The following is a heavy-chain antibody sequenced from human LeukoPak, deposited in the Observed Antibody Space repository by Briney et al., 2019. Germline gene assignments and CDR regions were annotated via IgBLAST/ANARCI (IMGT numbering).Heavy chain of an antibody. D-gene: IGHD3-10*01. CDR2: IVVGSGTT. V-gene: IGHV1-58*02. J-gene: IGHJ4*02. Sequence: ASVKVSCKASGFTFSYSAMQWVRQARGQRLEWIGWIVVGSGTTSYAQKFQERVIITRDMSTSTAYMELSSLRSEDTAVYYCAADSGNYGSGTHIPDHWGQGTLATVSS. CDR3: AADSGNYGSGTHIPDH. CDR1: GFTFSYSA.